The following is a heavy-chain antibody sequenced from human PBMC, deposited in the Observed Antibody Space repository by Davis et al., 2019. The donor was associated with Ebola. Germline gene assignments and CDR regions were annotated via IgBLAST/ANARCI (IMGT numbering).Heavy chain of an antibody. J-gene: IGHJ4*02. CDR3: ARDGGRGSAAAGTCLDY. Sequence: ASVKVSCKASGYTLTSYAMNWVRQAPGQRLEWMGWINTGNGNTKYSQKFQGRVTITRDTSASIAYMELSSLRSEDTAVYYCARDGGRGSAAAGTCLDYWGQGTLVTVSS. V-gene: IGHV1-3*04. CDR2: INTGNGNT. D-gene: IGHD6-13*01. CDR1: GYTLTSYA.